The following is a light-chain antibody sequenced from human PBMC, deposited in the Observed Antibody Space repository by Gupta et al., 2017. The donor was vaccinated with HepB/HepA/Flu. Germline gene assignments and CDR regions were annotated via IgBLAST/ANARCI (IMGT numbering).Light chain of an antibody. CDR2: KIS. J-gene: IGKJ2*03. Sequence: DVVMTQSPLSLPVTLGQPASISCRSSESLVYRVGNKYLNWFQQGPGQSPRRQIYKISTRDSGVPDRFSGSGSGTDFTLTILRVEAEDIEVYYCMQGTHWPPSFGPGTRLEIK. CDR3: MQGTHWPPS. CDR1: ESLVYRVGNKY. V-gene: IGKV2-30*01.